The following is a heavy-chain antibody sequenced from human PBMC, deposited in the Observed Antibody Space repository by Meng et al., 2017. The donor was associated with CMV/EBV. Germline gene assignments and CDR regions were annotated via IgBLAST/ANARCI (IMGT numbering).Heavy chain of an antibody. CDR3: AKVKSTNWFDP. Sequence: SLKISCAASGFTFDDYAMHWVRQAPGKGLEWVSGISWNSGSIGYADSVKGRFTISRDNAKNSLYLQMNSLRAEDTAVYYCAKVKSTNWFDPWGQGTLVTVSS. D-gene: IGHD5/OR15-5a*01. CDR2: ISWNSGSI. V-gene: IGHV3-9*01. CDR1: GFTFDDYA. J-gene: IGHJ5*02.